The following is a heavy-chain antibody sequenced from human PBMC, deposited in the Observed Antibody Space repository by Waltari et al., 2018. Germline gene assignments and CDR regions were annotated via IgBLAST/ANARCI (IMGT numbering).Heavy chain of an antibody. CDR1: GFTFSSYW. J-gene: IGHJ6*03. CDR2: INSDGSST. CDR3: ARGFLDAPYYYYYYMDV. D-gene: IGHD3-3*01. V-gene: IGHV3-74*01. Sequence: EVQLVESGGGLVQPGGSLRLSCAASGFTFSSYWMHWVRQAPGKGLVWVSRINSDGSSTSYADSVKGRFTISRDNAKNTLYLQMNSLRAEDTAVYYCARGFLDAPYYYYYYMDVWGKGTTVTISS.